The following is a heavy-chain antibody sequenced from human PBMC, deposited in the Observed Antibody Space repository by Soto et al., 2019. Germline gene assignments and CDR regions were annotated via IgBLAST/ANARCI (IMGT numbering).Heavy chain of an antibody. V-gene: IGHV1-46*01. CDR2: INPSGGST. CDR1: GYTFTSYY. J-gene: IGHJ4*02. CDR3: ARVYKDIVATMGYFDY. D-gene: IGHD5-12*01. Sequence: GASVKVSCKASGYTFTSYYMHWLRQAPGQGLEWMGIINPSGGSTSYAQKFQGRVTMTRDTSTSTVYMELSSLRSEDTAVYYCARVYKDIVATMGYFDYWGQGTLVTVSS.